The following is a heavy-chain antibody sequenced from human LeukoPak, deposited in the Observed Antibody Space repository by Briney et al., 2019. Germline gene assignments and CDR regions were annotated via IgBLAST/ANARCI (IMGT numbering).Heavy chain of an antibody. D-gene: IGHD4-17*01. CDR2: ISTYNGNT. J-gene: IGHJ5*02. CDR3: ARDLDGDSNS. Sequence: ASVKVSCKTSGYTFTSYAISWVRQAPGQGLEWMGWISTYNGNTNYAQKLQGRVTMTTDTSTSTAYLELRSLRSDDTAAYYCARDLDGDSNSWGQGTLVTVSS. CDR1: GYTFTSYA. V-gene: IGHV1-18*04.